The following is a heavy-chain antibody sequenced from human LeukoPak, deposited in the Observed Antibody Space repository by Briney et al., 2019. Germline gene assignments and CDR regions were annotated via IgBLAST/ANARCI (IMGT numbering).Heavy chain of an antibody. D-gene: IGHD4-17*01. CDR2: ISGSGGST. Sequence: GGSLRLSCAASGSTFSSYAMSWVRQAPGKGLEWVSAISGSGGSTYYADSVKGRFTISRDNSKNTLYLQMNSLRAEDTAVYYCAKPRTTVTTKYYFDYWGQGTLVTVSS. CDR3: AKPRTTVTTKYYFDY. CDR1: GSTFSSYA. V-gene: IGHV3-23*01. J-gene: IGHJ4*02.